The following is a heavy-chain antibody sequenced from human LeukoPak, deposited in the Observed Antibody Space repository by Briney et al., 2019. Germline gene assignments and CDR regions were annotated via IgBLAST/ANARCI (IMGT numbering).Heavy chain of an antibody. Sequence: SETLSLTCTVSGGPLSAYYWTWIRQPPGKGLEWIGYIYDSGSTNYNPSLKSRVTISVDTSKNQFSLKLTSVTAADTAVYYCATGETGSTLGGYWGQGTLVTVSS. J-gene: IGHJ4*02. CDR2: IYDSGST. V-gene: IGHV4-59*01. CDR1: GGPLSAYY. CDR3: ATGETGSTLGGY. D-gene: IGHD1-1*01.